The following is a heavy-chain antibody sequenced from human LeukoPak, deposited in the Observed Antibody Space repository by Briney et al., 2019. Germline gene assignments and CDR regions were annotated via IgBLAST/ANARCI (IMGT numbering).Heavy chain of an antibody. D-gene: IGHD3-16*01. CDR3: AASSGVTLGRF. Sequence: SETLSLTCTVSGGSISSGSHYYNWIRQHPGKGLEWIGYIYYTGITSYNPSLKSRVTMSVDTSMNQVSLKVTSLTAADTAVYYCAASSGVTLGRFWGQGALVTVSS. CDR2: IYYTGIT. J-gene: IGHJ4*02. CDR1: GGSISSGSHY. V-gene: IGHV4-31*03.